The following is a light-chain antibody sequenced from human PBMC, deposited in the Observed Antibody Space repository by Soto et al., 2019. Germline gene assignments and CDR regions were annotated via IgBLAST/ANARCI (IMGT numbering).Light chain of an antibody. Sequence: QSVLTQPPSVSGAPWQRVTISCTGSSSNIGTGYDVHWYQQLPGTAPKLLIFGNTNRPSGVPDRFSGSTSGTSASLAITGLQAEDEADYYCQSYDNSLSGSYVFGTGTKVTVL. CDR1: SSNIGTGYD. CDR2: GNT. J-gene: IGLJ1*01. V-gene: IGLV1-40*01. CDR3: QSYDNSLSGSYV.